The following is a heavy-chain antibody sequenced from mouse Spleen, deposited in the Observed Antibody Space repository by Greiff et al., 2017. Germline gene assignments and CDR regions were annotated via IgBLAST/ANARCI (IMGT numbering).Heavy chain of an antibody. CDR1: GFTFSDYG. J-gene: IGHJ4*01. D-gene: IGHD3-1*01. CDR3: ARQARATYAMDY. CDR2: ISNLAYSI. Sequence: EVMLVESGGGLVKPGGSLKLSCAASGFTFSDYGMAWVRQAPGKGPEWVAFISNLAYSIYYADTVTGRFTISRENAKNTLYLEMSSLRSEDTAMYYCARQARATYAMDYWGQGTSVTVSS. V-gene: IGHV5-15*04.